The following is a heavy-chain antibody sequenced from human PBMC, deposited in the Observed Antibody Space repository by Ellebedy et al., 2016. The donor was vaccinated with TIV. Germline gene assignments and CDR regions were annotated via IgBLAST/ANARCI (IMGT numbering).Heavy chain of an antibody. CDR2: TYYQSKWFN. Sequence: SQTLSLTCAISGDSVSTNSVAWNWIRQSPSRGLEWLGRTYYQSKWFNDYAVTVKSRITINTDTSKNQFSLQLNSVTSEDTSVYYCSKDAFGGGKCDGMDVWGQGTTVTVSS. CDR3: SKDAFGGGKCDGMDV. CDR1: GDSVSTNSVA. D-gene: IGHD2-15*01. V-gene: IGHV6-1*01. J-gene: IGHJ6*02.